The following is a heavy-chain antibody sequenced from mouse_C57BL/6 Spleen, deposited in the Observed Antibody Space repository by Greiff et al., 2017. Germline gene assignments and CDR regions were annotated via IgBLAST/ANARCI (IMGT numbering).Heavy chain of an antibody. CDR3: ANSNWFAY. V-gene: IGHV5-4*01. J-gene: IGHJ3*01. D-gene: IGHD2-5*01. CDR1: GFTFSSYA. CDR2: ISDGGSYT. Sequence: EVQLVESGGGLVKPGGSLKLSCAASGFTFSSYAMSWVRQTPEKRLEWVATISDGGSYTYYPDNVKGRFTISRDNAKNNLYLQMSHLKSEDTAMYYCANSNWFAYWGQGTLVTVSA.